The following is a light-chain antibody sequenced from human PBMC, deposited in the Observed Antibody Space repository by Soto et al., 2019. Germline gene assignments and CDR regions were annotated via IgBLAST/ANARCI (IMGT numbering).Light chain of an antibody. Sequence: DIQRTQSPSSVSASVGDTVTITCRASQDINSRLAWFQQQPGRPPKYVIHAATMLQSGFPSRFAGSGSGRDFTLTIHTLQPEDSATYYCLQVANFPRTFGQGTKVDIK. J-gene: IGKJ1*01. CDR3: LQVANFPRT. CDR2: AAT. V-gene: IGKV1-12*01. CDR1: QDINSR.